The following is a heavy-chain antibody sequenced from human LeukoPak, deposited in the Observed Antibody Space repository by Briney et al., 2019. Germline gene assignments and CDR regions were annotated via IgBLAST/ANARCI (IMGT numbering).Heavy chain of an antibody. J-gene: IGHJ6*02. Sequence: PSETLSLTCAVYGGSFSGYYWSWIRQPPGKGLEWIGEINHSGSTNYNPSLKGRVTISVDTSKNQFSLKPSSVTAADTAVYYCARGMIVYYYYGMDVWGQGTTVTVSS. CDR2: INHSGST. CDR1: GGSFSGYY. V-gene: IGHV4-34*01. CDR3: ARGMIVYYYYGMDV. D-gene: IGHD3-22*01.